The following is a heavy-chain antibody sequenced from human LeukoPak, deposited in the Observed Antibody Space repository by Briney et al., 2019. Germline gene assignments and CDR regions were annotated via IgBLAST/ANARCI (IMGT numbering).Heavy chain of an antibody. CDR1: GFTFSSYG. Sequence: GGSLRLSCAASGFTFSSYGMHWVRQAPGKGLEWVAVISYVGSNKYYADSVKGRFTISRDNSKNTLYLQMNSLRAEDTAVYYCAKSMPGGGVVIIDYYYGMDVWGQGTTVTVSS. V-gene: IGHV3-30*18. D-gene: IGHD3-3*01. CDR2: ISYVGSNK. J-gene: IGHJ6*02. CDR3: AKSMPGGGVVIIDYYYGMDV.